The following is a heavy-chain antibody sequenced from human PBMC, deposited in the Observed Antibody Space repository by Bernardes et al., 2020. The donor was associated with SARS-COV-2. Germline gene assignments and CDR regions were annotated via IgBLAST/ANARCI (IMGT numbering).Heavy chain of an antibody. CDR2: ITAGNGTT. D-gene: IGHD4-17*01. J-gene: IGHJ4*02. CDR1: GYTFTSYA. CDR3: ARADGDYEYYFDY. Sequence: ASVKDSCKASGYTFTSYAMPWVRQAPGQRLEWMGWITAGNGTTTYSQKFQGRVTITRDTSASTAYMELSSLRSEDTAVYYCARADGDYEYYFDYWGQGTLVTGSS. V-gene: IGHV1-3*01.